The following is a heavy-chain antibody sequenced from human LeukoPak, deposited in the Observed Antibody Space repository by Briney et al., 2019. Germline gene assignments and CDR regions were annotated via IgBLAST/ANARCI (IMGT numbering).Heavy chain of an antibody. Sequence: PSETLSLTCSVSGVSITSGSYHWGWIRQSAGKGLEWIGRVHSSGDIYHNAAFRSRAAVSGDASKNQFSLQLASVTAAAPAVYYCARGASPKDAVFFDYWGQGALITVSS. V-gene: IGHV4-61*02. CDR2: VHSSGDI. CDR3: ARGASPKDAVFFDY. CDR1: GVSITSGSYH. J-gene: IGHJ4*02. D-gene: IGHD3-16*01.